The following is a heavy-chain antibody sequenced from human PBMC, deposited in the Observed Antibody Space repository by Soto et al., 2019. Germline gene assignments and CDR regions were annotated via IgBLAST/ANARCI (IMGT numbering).Heavy chain of an antibody. Sequence: GGSLRLSCAASGFTFGTYNMNWVRQAPGKGLEWISFIRSSGDSRYYADSVKGRFTISRDNAKNSLHLQMNSLRAEDTAVYYCARHRQDHVWGSRQINDAFDICGQGPMVTVSS. D-gene: IGHD3-16*01. CDR3: ARHRQDHVWGSRQINDAFDI. V-gene: IGHV3-48*01. CDR1: GFTFGTYN. J-gene: IGHJ3*02. CDR2: IRSSGDSR.